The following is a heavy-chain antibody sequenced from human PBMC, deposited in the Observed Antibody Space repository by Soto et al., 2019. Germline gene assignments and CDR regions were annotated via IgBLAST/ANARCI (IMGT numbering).Heavy chain of an antibody. Sequence: QVQLVESGGGVVQPGRSLRLSCAASGFTFSSYAMHWVRQAPGKGLEWVAVISYDGSNKYYADSVKGRFTISRDNSKNTLYLQMNSLRAEDTAGYYCARGVGAYSSSSPEFDPWGQGTLVTVSS. J-gene: IGHJ5*02. D-gene: IGHD6-13*01. CDR2: ISYDGSNK. CDR1: GFTFSSYA. V-gene: IGHV3-30-3*01. CDR3: ARGVGAYSSSSPEFDP.